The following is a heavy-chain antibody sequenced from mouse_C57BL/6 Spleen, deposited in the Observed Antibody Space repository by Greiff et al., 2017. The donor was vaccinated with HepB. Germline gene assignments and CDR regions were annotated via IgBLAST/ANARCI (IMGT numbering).Heavy chain of an antibody. J-gene: IGHJ4*01. CDR1: GYTFTDYE. V-gene: IGHV1-15*01. D-gene: IGHD1-1*01. CDR3: TKWVTTVVASMDY. Sequence: QVQLKESGAELVRPGASVTLSCKASGYTFTDYEMHWVKQTPVHGLEWIGAIDPETGGTAYNQKFKGKAILTADKSSSTAYMELRSLTSEDSAVYYCTKWVTTVVASMDYWGQGTSVTVSS. CDR2: IDPETGGT.